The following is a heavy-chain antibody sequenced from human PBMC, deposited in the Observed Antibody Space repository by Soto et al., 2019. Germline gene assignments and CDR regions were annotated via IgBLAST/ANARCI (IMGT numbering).Heavy chain of an antibody. CDR2: ISYTSSTI. CDR1: GFTFSTYS. V-gene: IGHV3-48*02. CDR3: ARDDGLAGSFDP. Sequence: SLRLSCAASGFTFSTYSMNWVRQAPGKGLEWVSYISYTSSTIYYADSVKGRFTISRDNAKNSLFLQMHSLRDEDTAGYYCARDDGLAGSFDPWGQGTLV. D-gene: IGHD2-21*01. J-gene: IGHJ5*02.